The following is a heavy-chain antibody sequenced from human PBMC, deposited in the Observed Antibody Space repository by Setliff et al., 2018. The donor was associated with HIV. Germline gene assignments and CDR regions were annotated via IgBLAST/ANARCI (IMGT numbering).Heavy chain of an antibody. CDR1: GVPLSDYY. CDR2: IYQSGNT. CDR3: AAATTLLSPRA. J-gene: IGHJ5*02. V-gene: IGHV4-34*01. D-gene: IGHD2-15*01. Sequence: SETLSLTCTLNGVPLSDYYWSWMRQPPGKGLEWIGSIYQSGNTNYNPSLESRLTISVDTAKNQFSLKLSSVTAADTAVYYCAAATTLLSPRAWGQGTLVTVSS.